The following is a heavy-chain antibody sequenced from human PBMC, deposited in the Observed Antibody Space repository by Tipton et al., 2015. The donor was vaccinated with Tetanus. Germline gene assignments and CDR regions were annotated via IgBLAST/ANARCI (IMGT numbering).Heavy chain of an antibody. D-gene: IGHD4-17*01. V-gene: IGHV3-7*01. CDR2: IKKDGSEN. J-gene: IGHJ4*02. Sequence: SLRLSCAASGFTVSSNYMSWVRQAPGKGLEWVANIKKDGSENFYVDSVKGRFTISRDNAKNSVYLQMNSLRAEDSAVYYCARDRGGDYAAFDYWGQGTLVTVSS. CDR1: GFTVSSNY. CDR3: ARDRGGDYAAFDY.